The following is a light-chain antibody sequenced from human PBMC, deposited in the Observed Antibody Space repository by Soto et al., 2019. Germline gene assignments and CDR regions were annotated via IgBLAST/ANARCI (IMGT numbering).Light chain of an antibody. J-gene: IGKJ4*01. Sequence: DSQMTQSPSTLSASVGDTVTVTCRASQSVSGVLAWYQQKPGEAPKLLIYDASALPRGVPSRCRGSGSGAKFTLTIGSLQPDDFATYYCQKYNTDLALPFGGGTKVDIX. CDR3: QKYNTDLALP. CDR1: QSVSGV. CDR2: DAS. V-gene: IGKV1-5*01.